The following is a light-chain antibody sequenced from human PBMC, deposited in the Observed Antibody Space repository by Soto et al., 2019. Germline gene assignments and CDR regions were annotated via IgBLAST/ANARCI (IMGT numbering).Light chain of an antibody. Sequence: IVLTQSPATLSLSPGERATLSCRASQSIRTFLAWYQQKPGQAPRLLIYDSSNWATDIPARFSGSGSGTDFALTISSLEPEDFAVYYCLTSWTFGQGTRVEIK. CDR2: DSS. CDR1: QSIRTF. J-gene: IGKJ1*01. CDR3: LTSWT. V-gene: IGKV3-11*01.